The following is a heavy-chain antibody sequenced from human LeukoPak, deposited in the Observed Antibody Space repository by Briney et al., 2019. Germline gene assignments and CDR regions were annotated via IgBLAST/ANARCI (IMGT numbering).Heavy chain of an antibody. V-gene: IGHV1-69*13. CDR1: GGTFSIYA. CDR3: ARVRWDDYGDYGRDNWFDP. Sequence: SVKVSCKASGGTFSIYAISWVRQAPGQGLEWMGGIIPIFGTANYAQKFQGRVTITADESTSTAYMELSSLRSEDTAVYYCARVRWDDYGDYGRDNWFDPWGQGTLVTVSS. D-gene: IGHD4-17*01. J-gene: IGHJ5*02. CDR2: IIPIFGTA.